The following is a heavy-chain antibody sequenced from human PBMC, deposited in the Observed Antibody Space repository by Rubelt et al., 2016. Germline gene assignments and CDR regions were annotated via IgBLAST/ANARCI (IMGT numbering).Heavy chain of an antibody. CDR3: ARDHVPDL. CDR2: ISGSGGST. J-gene: IGHJ5*02. V-gene: IGHV3-48*03. Sequence: ISGSGGSTYYGDSVKGRFTISRDNANDSMSLQLSSLRVEATALYSCARDHVPDLWGQGPLVTVSP.